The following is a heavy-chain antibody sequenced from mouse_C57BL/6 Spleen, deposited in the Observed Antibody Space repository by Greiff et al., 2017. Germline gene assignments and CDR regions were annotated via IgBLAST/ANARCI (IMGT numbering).Heavy chain of an antibody. D-gene: IGHD4-1*01. CDR1: GFSLTSYG. V-gene: IGHV2-6-1*01. CDR3: ARHGLGSYWYFDV. CDR2: IWSDGST. Sequence: VKLMESGPGLVAPSQSLSITCTVSGFSLTSYGVHWVRQPPGKGLEWLVVIWSDGSTTYNSALKSRLSISKDNSKSQVFLKMNSLQTDDTAMYYCARHGLGSYWYFDVWGTGTTVTVSS. J-gene: IGHJ1*03.